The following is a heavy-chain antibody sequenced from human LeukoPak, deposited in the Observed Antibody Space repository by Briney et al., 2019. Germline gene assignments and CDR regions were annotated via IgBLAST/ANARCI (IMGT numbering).Heavy chain of an antibody. CDR3: AKAFTTVDPRYY. CDR2: IYSGGST. V-gene: IGHV3-66*01. CDR1: GFTVSSNY. J-gene: IGHJ4*02. D-gene: IGHD4-23*01. Sequence: GGSLRLSCAASGFTVSSNYMTWVRQAPGKGLEWVSLIYSGGSTSYADSVRGRFTISRDNSKNTLYLQMNSLRAEDTAVYYCAKAFTTVDPRYYWGQGTLVTVSS.